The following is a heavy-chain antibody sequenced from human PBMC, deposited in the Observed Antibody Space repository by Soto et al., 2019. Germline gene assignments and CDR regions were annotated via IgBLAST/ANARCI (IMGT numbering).Heavy chain of an antibody. Sequence: SETLSLTCTVSGGSISSSSYFWGWIRQPPGKGLEWIGSIFYSGIPYKNPSLKGRVTIFVDTSKDQFSLKLTSVTAADTAVYFCSRGRDQYKVGNVWGPGTTVTVSS. CDR3: SRGRDQYKVGNV. CDR1: GGSISSSSYF. J-gene: IGHJ6*02. CDR2: IFYSGIP. V-gene: IGHV4-39*01. D-gene: IGHD1-26*01.